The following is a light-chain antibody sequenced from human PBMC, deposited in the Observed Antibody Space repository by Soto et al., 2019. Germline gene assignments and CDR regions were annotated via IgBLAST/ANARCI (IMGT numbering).Light chain of an antibody. CDR3: ATWDDSLSGVV. V-gene: IGLV1-47*01. CDR1: SSNIGSNY. Sequence: QSVLTQPPSASGTPGQRLTISCSGSSSNIGSNYVYWYQQVPGAAPKLLIYRNNQRPSGVPDRFSGSKSGTSASLAISGLRSEDEADYYCATWDDSLSGVVFGGGTKLTVL. J-gene: IGLJ2*01. CDR2: RNN.